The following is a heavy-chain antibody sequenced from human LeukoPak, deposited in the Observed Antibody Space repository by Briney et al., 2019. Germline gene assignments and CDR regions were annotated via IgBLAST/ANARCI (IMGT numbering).Heavy chain of an antibody. CDR1: GFTFNRCW. D-gene: IGHD2-21*02. CDR2: INPDGRDT. Sequence: GGSLRLSCVVSGFTFNRCWMNWVRQAPGKGLEWVAHINPDGRDTYYVDSVKGRFTISRDNAQNSMYLQMNSLRAEDTAVYYCTSWGDTTAEYFQRWGQGTLVTVSS. J-gene: IGHJ1*01. V-gene: IGHV3-7*01. CDR3: TSWGDTTAEYFQR.